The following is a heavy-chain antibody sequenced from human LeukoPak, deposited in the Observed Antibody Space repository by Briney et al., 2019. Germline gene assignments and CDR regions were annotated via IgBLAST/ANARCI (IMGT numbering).Heavy chain of an antibody. D-gene: IGHD2-2*01. CDR1: GGTFSSYA. CDR3: ARGLLGYCSSTSCLFDY. V-gene: IGHV1-69*05. J-gene: IGHJ4*02. Sequence: SVKVSCKASGGTFSSYAISWVRQAPGQGLEWMGGIIPIFGTANYAQKFQGRVTITTDESTSTAYMELSSLRSEDTAVYYCARGLLGYCSSTSCLFDYWGQGTLVTVSS. CDR2: IIPIFGTA.